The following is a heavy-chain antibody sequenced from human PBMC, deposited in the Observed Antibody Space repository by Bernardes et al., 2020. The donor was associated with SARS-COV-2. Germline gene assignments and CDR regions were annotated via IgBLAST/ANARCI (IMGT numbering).Heavy chain of an antibody. CDR1: GYTFTSYG. CDR2: ISADSGNT. Sequence: ASVKVSCKASGYTFTSYGISRVRQAPGQGLEWMGWISADSGNTGYAQKFQGRVTMTTDTSTSTAYMELRCLRSADTAVYYCATVVGYSYGGGWFDPCGQGTLVTVSS. V-gene: IGHV1-18*01. J-gene: IGHJ5*02. CDR3: ATVVGYSYGGGWFDP. D-gene: IGHD5-18*01.